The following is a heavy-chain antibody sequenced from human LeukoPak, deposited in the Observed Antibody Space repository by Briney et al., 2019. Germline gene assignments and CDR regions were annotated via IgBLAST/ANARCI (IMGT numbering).Heavy chain of an antibody. CDR2: ISSSGSTI. CDR1: GFTFSDCY. V-gene: IGHV3-11*04. CDR3: ARDLVRQNFDY. D-gene: IGHD6-6*01. Sequence: GGSLRLSCAASGFTFSDCYMSWIRQAPGKGLEWVSYISSSGSTIYYADSVKGRFTISRDNAKNSLYLQMNSLRAEDTAVYYCARDLVRQNFDYWGQGTLVTVSS. J-gene: IGHJ4*02.